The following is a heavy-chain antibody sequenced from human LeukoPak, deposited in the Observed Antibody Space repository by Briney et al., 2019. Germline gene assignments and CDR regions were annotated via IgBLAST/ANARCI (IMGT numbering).Heavy chain of an antibody. D-gene: IGHD3-10*01. Sequence: GGSLRLSCAASGFTFSSYAMSWVRQAPGKGLEWVSAISGSDGAIYYADSVKGRFTISRDNSKNTLYLQMNSLRAEDTAVYYCARDGYYGSSYYFDYWGQGTLVTVSS. V-gene: IGHV3-23*01. J-gene: IGHJ4*02. CDR1: GFTFSSYA. CDR3: ARDGYYGSSYYFDY. CDR2: ISGSDGAI.